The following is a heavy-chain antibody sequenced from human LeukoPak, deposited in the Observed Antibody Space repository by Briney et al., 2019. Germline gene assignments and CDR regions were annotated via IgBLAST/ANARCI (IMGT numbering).Heavy chain of an antibody. V-gene: IGHV1-18*01. D-gene: IGHD1-26*01. CDR2: ISAYNGNT. Sequence: ASVKVSCKASGYTFTSYGISWVRQAPGQGLEWMGWISAYNGNTNYAQKFQGRVTMTRDTSISTAYMELSRLRSDDTAVYYCARGVYSGSPFDWFDPWGQGTLVTVSS. J-gene: IGHJ5*02. CDR1: GYTFTSYG. CDR3: ARGVYSGSPFDWFDP.